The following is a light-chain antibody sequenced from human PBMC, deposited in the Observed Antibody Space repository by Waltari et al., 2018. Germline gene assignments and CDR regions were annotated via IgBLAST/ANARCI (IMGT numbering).Light chain of an antibody. CDR1: ALPKKY. V-gene: IGLV3-10*01. CDR3: YSTDSSESQRGM. Sequence: SYELTQPPSVSVSPGQTTRITCSGDALPKKYTYWYQQKSGQAPVLLIYRDAKRPSGIPERFSGSSSGTVATLTLSGAQREDEGDYDCYSTDSSESQRGMFGGGTKLTVL. CDR2: RDA. J-gene: IGLJ3*02.